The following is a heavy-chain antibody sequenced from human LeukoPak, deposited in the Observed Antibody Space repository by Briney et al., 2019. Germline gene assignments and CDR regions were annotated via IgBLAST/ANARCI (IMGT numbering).Heavy chain of an antibody. CDR3: AIDEPNYAPYDFDY. CDR1: GFTFSSYW. Sequence: GGSLRLSCAASGFTFSSYWMNWVRQAPGKGLEWVGRIKSKVDGETTDYAAPVKGRFTISRDDSNNMVYLQMNSLKIEDTAVYYCAIDEPNYAPYDFDYWGQGTLVTVSS. V-gene: IGHV3-15*01. CDR2: IKSKVDGETT. D-gene: IGHD4/OR15-4a*01. J-gene: IGHJ4*02.